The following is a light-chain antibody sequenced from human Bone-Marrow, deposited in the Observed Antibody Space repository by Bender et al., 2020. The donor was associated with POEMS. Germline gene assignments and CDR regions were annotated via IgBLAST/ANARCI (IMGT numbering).Light chain of an antibody. V-gene: IGLV3-25*03. J-gene: IGLJ1*01. Sequence: SYELTQPPSVSVSPGQTARITCSAHVLPKRYVFWYQHKAGQAPVLVIYKDTERPSGIPERFSGSTSGTTVTLTISGVQAEDEADYYCQSADNTGTFVFGTGTKVTVL. CDR1: VLPKRY. CDR3: QSADNTGTFV. CDR2: KDT.